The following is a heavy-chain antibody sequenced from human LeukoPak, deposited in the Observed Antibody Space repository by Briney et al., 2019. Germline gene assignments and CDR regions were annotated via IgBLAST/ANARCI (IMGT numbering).Heavy chain of an antibody. J-gene: IGHJ4*02. D-gene: IGHD3-22*01. V-gene: IGHV3-23*01. CDR1: GFTFSSYA. Sequence: GGSLRLSCAASGFTFSSYAMSWVRQAPGKGLEWVSAISGSGGSTYYADPVKGRFTISRDNSKNTLYLQMNSLRAEDTAVYYCAKSARGYYDSSGYYGTYYFDYWGQGTLVTVSS. CDR3: AKSARGYYDSSGYYGTYYFDY. CDR2: ISGSGGST.